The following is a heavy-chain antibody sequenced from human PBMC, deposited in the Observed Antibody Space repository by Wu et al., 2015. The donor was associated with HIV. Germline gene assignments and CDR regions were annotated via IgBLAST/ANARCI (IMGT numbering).Heavy chain of an antibody. CDR2: ILPTFGTA. J-gene: IGHJ4*02. V-gene: IGHV1-69*06. D-gene: IGHD3-3*01. CDR3: ARLEWSVSPQGGY. Sequence: QVQLVQSGAEVKKPGASVKVSCKASGYTFTSYGISWVRQAPGQGLEWMGGILPTFGTADYAQKFRDRVTITADISTSTTYMELSSLRSEDTAVYYCARLEWSVSPQGGYWGQGTLGHRLL. CDR1: GYTFTSYG.